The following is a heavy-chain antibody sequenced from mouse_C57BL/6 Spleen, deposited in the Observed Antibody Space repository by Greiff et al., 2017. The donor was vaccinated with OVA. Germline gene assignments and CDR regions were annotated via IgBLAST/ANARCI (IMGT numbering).Heavy chain of an antibody. CDR1: GYTFTSYW. Sequence: QVQLQQPGAELVKPGASVKLSCKASGYTFTSYWMHWVKQRPGQGLEWIGMIHPNSGSTNYNEKFKSKATLTVDKSSSTAYMQLSSLTSEDSAVYYCARNLIYDGYYIPWFAYWGQGTLVTVSA. D-gene: IGHD2-3*01. CDR3: ARNLIYDGYYIPWFAY. V-gene: IGHV1-64*01. J-gene: IGHJ3*01. CDR2: IHPNSGST.